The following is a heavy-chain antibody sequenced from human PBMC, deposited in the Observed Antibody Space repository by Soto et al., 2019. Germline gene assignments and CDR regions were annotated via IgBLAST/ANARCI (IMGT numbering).Heavy chain of an antibody. CDR3: ARGPLTTYFDY. CDR1: GGSISSYY. Sequence: SETLSLTCTVSGGSISSYYWSWIRQPPGKGLEWIGYFYYSGSTNYNPSLKSRVTISVDTSKNQLTLKLSSVTAADTAVYYCARGPLTTYFDYWGQGTLVTVSS. J-gene: IGHJ4*02. CDR2: FYYSGST. V-gene: IGHV4-59*01.